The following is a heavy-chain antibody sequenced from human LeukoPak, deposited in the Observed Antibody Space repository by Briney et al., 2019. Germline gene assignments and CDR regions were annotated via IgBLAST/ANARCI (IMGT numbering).Heavy chain of an antibody. CDR2: IYTSGST. J-gene: IGHJ5*02. CDR1: GGSIISGSYY. Sequence: SETLSPTCTVSGGSIISGSYYWSWIRQPAGKGLEWIGRIYTSGSTNYNPSLKSRVTISADTSKNQFSLKLSSVTAADTAVYYCARERYGSWFDPWGQGTLVTVSS. D-gene: IGHD2-15*01. V-gene: IGHV4-61*02. CDR3: ARERYGSWFDP.